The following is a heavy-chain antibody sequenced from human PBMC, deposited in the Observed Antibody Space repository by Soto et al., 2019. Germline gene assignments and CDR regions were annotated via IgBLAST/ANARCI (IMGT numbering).Heavy chain of an antibody. Sequence: GGSLRLSCAASGFTVSSNYMSWVRQAPGKGLEWVSVIYSGGSTYYADSVKGRFTISRDNSKNTLYLQMNSLRAEDTAVYYCARGPPIAVVVAATPGDWYFDLWGRGTLVTVSS. J-gene: IGHJ2*01. D-gene: IGHD2-15*01. V-gene: IGHV3-53*01. CDR3: ARGPPIAVVVAATPGDWYFDL. CDR2: IYSGGST. CDR1: GFTVSSNY.